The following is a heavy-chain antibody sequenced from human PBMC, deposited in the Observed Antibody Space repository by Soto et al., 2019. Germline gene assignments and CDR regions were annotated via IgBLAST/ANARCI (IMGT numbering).Heavy chain of an antibody. Sequence: GGSLRLSCAASGFTVSSNYMSWVRQAPGKGLEWVSVIYSGGSTYYADSVKGRFTISRDNSKNTLYLQMNSLRAEDTAVYYCAIEYCSSTSRHGFHTWGQGTLVTVSS. CDR2: IYSGGST. CDR1: GFTVSSNY. J-gene: IGHJ5*02. CDR3: AIEYCSSTSRHGFHT. V-gene: IGHV3-53*01. D-gene: IGHD2-2*01.